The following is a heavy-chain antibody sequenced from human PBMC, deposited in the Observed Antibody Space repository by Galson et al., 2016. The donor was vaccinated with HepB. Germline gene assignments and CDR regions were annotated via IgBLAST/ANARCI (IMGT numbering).Heavy chain of an antibody. CDR3: ARHTLHSLSVGSIVIIPAVTFEY. J-gene: IGHJ4*02. D-gene: IGHD3-16*01. CDR1: GYSFTNYW. CDR2: IDPRDSRS. Sequence: QSGAEVKKPGESLRISCKGSGYSFTNYWISWVRQVPGKGLEWMGRIDPRDSRSSFSPSFRGHVTFSTDESITTAYLHWSSLRASDAAIYYCARHTLHSLSVGSIVIIPAVTFEYWGLGTLVTVSS. V-gene: IGHV5-10-1*01.